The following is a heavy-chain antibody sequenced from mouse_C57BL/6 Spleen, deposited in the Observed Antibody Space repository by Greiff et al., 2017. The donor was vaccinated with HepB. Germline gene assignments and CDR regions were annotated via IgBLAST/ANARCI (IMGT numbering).Heavy chain of an antibody. V-gene: IGHV1-72*01. CDR3: ARESGYGSSPYAMDY. Sequence: QVQLKESGAELVKPGASVKLSCKASGYTFTSYWMHWVKQRPGRGLEWIGRIDPNSGGTKYNEKFKSKATLTVDIPSSTAYMQLSSLTSEDSAVYYCARESGYGSSPYAMDYWGQGTSVTVSS. CDR2: IDPNSGGT. J-gene: IGHJ4*01. CDR1: GYTFTSYW. D-gene: IGHD1-1*01.